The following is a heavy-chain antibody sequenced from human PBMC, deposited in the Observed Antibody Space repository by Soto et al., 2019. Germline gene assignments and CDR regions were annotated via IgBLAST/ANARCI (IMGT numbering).Heavy chain of an antibody. CDR3: AGYSGYDSEYYFDY. D-gene: IGHD5-12*01. V-gene: IGHV4-59*01. J-gene: IGHJ4*02. Sequence: ASETLSLTCTVSGGSISSYYWSWIRQPPGKGLEWIGYIYYSGSTNYNPSLKSRVTISVDTSKNQFSLKLSSVTAADTAVYYCAGYSGYDSEYYFDYWGQGTLVTVSS. CDR2: IYYSGST. CDR1: GGSISSYY.